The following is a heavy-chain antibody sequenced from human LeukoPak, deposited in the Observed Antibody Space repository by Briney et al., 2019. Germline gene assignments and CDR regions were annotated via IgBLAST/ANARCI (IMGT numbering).Heavy chain of an antibody. CDR3: ARDVVAAAGTWDY. CDR2: IYSSGST. D-gene: IGHD6-13*01. J-gene: IGHJ4*02. Sequence: SETLSLTCTVSGDSISSFYWSWIRQPAGKGLEWIGRIYSSGSTNYDPSLESRVTMSIDTSKNQLSLKLSSVTAADTAVYYCARDVVAAAGTWDYWGQGTLVTVSS. CDR1: GDSISSFY. V-gene: IGHV4-4*07.